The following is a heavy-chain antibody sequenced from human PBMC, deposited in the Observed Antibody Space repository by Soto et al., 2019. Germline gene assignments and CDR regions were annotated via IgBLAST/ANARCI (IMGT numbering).Heavy chain of an antibody. CDR3: ARIHLDYYGSGSYYCY. V-gene: IGHV2-70*11. CDR1: WSPLSSSKMY. J-gene: IGHJ4*02. Sequence: GPTLVNPTQPLALTCSFCWSPLSSSKMYVSWIRQPPGKALEWLARIDWDDDKYYSTSLKTRLTISKDTSKNQVVLTMTNMDPVDTATYYCARIHLDYYGSGSYYCYWGQGTLVTVSS. CDR2: IDWDDDK. D-gene: IGHD3-10*01.